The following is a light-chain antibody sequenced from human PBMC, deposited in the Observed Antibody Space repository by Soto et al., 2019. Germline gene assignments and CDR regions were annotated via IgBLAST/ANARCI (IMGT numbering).Light chain of an antibody. V-gene: IGKV3-20*01. CDR1: QSVSSN. CDR2: GAS. CDR3: QQYGSSGT. Sequence: EIVLTQSPGTLSLSPGERVTLSCRASQSVSSNLAWYQQKPGQAPRLLIYGASTRAFGIPDRFSGSGSGTDFTLTISRLEPEDFAVYYCQQYGSSGTFGQGTKVDIK. J-gene: IGKJ1*01.